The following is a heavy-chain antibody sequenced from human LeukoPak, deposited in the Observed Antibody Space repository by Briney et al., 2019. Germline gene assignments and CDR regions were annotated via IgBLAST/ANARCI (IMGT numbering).Heavy chain of an antibody. V-gene: IGHV1-2*02. CDR3: ARGSSWSCGGDCYSIDS. Sequence: ASVKVSCKASGYTFIGYYMVWVRQAPGQGLELMGGINPNSGGTIHAQKFQGRVTMTRDTSISTAYMELSRLRSDDTAVYYCARGSSWSCGGDCYSIDSWGQGTLVTVSS. D-gene: IGHD2-21*02. J-gene: IGHJ4*02. CDR1: GYTFIGYY. CDR2: INPNSGGT.